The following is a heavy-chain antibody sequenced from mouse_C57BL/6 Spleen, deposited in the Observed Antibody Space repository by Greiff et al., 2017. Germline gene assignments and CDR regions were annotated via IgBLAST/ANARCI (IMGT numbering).Heavy chain of an antibody. CDR1: GYAFSSYW. CDR2: IYPGDGDT. J-gene: IGHJ3*01. V-gene: IGHV1-80*01. Sequence: QVQLKQSGAELVKPGASVKISCKASGYAFSSYWMNWVKQRPGKGLEWIGQIYPGDGDTNYNGKFKGKATLTADKSSSTAYMQLSSLTSEDSAVYFCARRSRQGWFAYWGQGTLVTVSA. D-gene: IGHD3-2*01. CDR3: ARRSRQGWFAY.